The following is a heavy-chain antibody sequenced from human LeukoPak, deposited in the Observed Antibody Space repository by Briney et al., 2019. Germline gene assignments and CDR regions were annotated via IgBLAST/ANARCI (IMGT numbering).Heavy chain of an antibody. V-gene: IGHV4-31*03. D-gene: IGHD1-26*01. J-gene: IGHJ4*02. CDR1: GGSISSGGYY. CDR3: ARGEVGSIGRLGY. CDR2: IYYSGST. Sequence: PSQTLSLTCTVSGGSISSGGYYWSWIRQHPGKGLEWIGYIYYSGSTYYNPSLKSRVTISVDTSKNQFSLKLSSVTAADTAVYYCARGEVGSIGRLGYWGQGILVTVSS.